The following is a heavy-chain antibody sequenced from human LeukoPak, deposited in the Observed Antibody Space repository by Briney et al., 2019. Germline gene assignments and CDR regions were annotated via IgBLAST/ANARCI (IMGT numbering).Heavy chain of an antibody. Sequence: SGPVLVKPTETLTLSCTVSGFSLSNARMGVSWIRQPPGKALEWLAHIFSNDEKSYSTSLKSRLTISKDTSKSQVVLTMTNMNPVDTATYYCARLGSGWYREGFDYWGQGTLVTVSS. CDR2: IFSNDEK. CDR1: GFSLSNARMG. J-gene: IGHJ4*02. D-gene: IGHD6-19*01. CDR3: ARLGSGWYREGFDY. V-gene: IGHV2-26*02.